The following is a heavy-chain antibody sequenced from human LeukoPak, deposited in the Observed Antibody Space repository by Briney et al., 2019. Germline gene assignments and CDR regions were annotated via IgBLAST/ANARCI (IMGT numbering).Heavy chain of an antibody. J-gene: IGHJ4*02. CDR3: TTDSYIVATRGDY. Sequence: GGSLRLSCAASGFTFSSYAMSWVRQAPGKGLEWVGRIKSKTDGGTTDYAAPVKGRFTISRDDSKNTLYLQMNSLKTEDTAVYYCTTDSYIVATRGDYWGQGTLVTVSS. D-gene: IGHD5-12*01. CDR2: IKSKTDGGTT. V-gene: IGHV3-15*01. CDR1: GFTFSSYA.